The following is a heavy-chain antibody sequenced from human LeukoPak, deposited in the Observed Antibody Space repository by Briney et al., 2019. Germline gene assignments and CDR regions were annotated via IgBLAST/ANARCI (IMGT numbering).Heavy chain of an antibody. J-gene: IGHJ4*02. V-gene: IGHV1-46*01. CDR2: INPSGGST. CDR3: ARVLCTGDSCYSFFDY. D-gene: IGHD2-15*01. CDR1: GYTFTSYY. Sequence: ASVKVSCEASGYTFTSYYMHWVRQAPGQGLEWMGIINPSGGSTNYAQKFQGRVTMTRDTSTSTVYMELSSLRSEDTAVYYCARVLCTGDSCYSFFDYWGQGTLVTVSS.